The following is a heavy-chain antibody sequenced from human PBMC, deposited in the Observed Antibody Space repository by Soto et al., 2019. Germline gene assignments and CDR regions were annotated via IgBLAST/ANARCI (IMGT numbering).Heavy chain of an antibody. CDR2: IIPILGIA. J-gene: IGHJ4*02. V-gene: IGHV1-69*02. CDR3: ARTHYQVAGGY. CDR1: GGTFSSYT. D-gene: IGHD6-19*01. Sequence: QVQLVQSGAEVKKPGSSVTVSCKASGGTFSSYTISWVRQAPGQGLEWMGRIIPILGIANYAQKFQGRGTTTADKSTSTAYMEPSSIRTEDTDVYYGARTHYQVAGGYWVQGTLVTVSS.